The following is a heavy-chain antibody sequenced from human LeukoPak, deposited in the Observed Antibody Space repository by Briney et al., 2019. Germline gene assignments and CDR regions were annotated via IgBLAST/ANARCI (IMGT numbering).Heavy chain of an antibody. V-gene: IGHV3-48*03. J-gene: IGHJ4*02. Sequence: PGGSLSLSCAASGFTLDDFGLNWVPRAPGKGLGGFSYISSSGSTIYYADSVKGRFTISRDNAKNSLYLQMNSLRAGDTAVYYCAREKLEVVVGYFDYWGQGTLVTVSS. D-gene: IGHD2-2*01. CDR3: AREKLEVVVGYFDY. CDR1: GFTLDDFG. CDR2: ISSSGSTI.